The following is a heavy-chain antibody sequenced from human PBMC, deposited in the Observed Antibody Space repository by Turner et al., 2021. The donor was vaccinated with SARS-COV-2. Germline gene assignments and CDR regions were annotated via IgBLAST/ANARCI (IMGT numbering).Heavy chain of an antibody. D-gene: IGHD3-22*01. Sequence: EAQLVESGGGLVKPGRSLSVSCAASGFTFSSYGMNWVRQAPGKGLEWFSSMSSSSSYIYYADSLKGRFTISRNNAKNSVYLQMNSLRAEDTAVYYCAREKPGFDSSGYYPDAFDIWGQGTMVTVSS. CDR3: AREKPGFDSSGYYPDAFDI. J-gene: IGHJ3*02. CDR1: GFTFSSYG. V-gene: IGHV3-21*06. CDR2: MSSSSSYI.